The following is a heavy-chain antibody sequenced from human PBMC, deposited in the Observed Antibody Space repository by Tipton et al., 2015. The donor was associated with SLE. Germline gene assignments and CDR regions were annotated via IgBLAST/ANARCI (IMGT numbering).Heavy chain of an antibody. CDR1: GDTISSNY. Sequence: TLSLTCSVSGDTISSNYWSWFRQPPGKGLEWIGHFFNGGRSSSSPSLRSRLTISADTSKNQFSLKLSSVTAADTAVYYCAGVSRDAFEIWGQGTMVTVSS. CDR2: FFNGGRS. CDR3: AGVSRDAFEI. J-gene: IGHJ3*02. V-gene: IGHV4-59*12. D-gene: IGHD5/OR15-5a*01.